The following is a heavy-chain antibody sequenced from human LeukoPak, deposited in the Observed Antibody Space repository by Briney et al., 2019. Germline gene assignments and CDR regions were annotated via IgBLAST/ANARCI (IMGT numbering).Heavy chain of an antibody. Sequence: GGSLRLSCAASGFTFSPYAMIWVRQAPGKGLEWASAISGNGGTTYYADSVKGRFTISRDNSKNTLCLQMNSLRADDTAVYYCANDRGYWGQGTLVTVSS. CDR2: ISGNGGTT. CDR3: ANDRGY. V-gene: IGHV3-23*01. CDR1: GFTFSPYA. J-gene: IGHJ4*02.